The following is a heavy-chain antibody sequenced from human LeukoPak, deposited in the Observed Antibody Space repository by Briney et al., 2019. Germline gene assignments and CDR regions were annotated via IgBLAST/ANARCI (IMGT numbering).Heavy chain of an antibody. D-gene: IGHD2-15*01. CDR2: ISSSSSYI. V-gene: IGHV3-21*01. Sequence: GGSLRLSCAASGFTFSSYSMNWVRQAPGKGLEWVSSISSSSSYIYYADSVKGRFAISRDNAKNSLYLQMNSLRAEDTAVYYCARDIVVVVAATRGGFDYWGQGTLVTVSS. CDR1: GFTFSSYS. CDR3: ARDIVVVVAATRGGFDY. J-gene: IGHJ4*02.